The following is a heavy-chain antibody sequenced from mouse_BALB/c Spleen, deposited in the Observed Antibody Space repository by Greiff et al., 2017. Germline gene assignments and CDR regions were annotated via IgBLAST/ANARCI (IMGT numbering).Heavy chain of an antibody. CDR1: GFAFSSYD. J-gene: IGHJ3*01. D-gene: IGHD5-1-1*01. CDR2: ISSGGGST. Sequence: EVMLVESGGGLVKPGGSLKLSCAASGFAFSSYDMSWVRQTPEKRLEWVAYISSGGGSTYYPDTVKGRFTISRDNAKNTLYLQMSSLKSEDTAMYYCARRIPPFAYWGQGTLVTVSA. V-gene: IGHV5-12-1*01. CDR3: ARRIPPFAY.